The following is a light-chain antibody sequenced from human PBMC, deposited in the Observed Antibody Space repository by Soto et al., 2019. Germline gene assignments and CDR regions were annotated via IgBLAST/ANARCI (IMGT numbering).Light chain of an antibody. CDR3: HQGDSFPIT. J-gene: IGKJ5*01. V-gene: IGKV1-12*01. Sequence: DIQMTQSPSSVSASVGDRVTITCRASQSISSSLAWYQQQPGNVPKLLIYAASSLQSGVPSRFSGGGASTEFTLSTTSLQPEDFGPYSCHQGDSFPITFGQGTRLDIK. CDR1: QSISSS. CDR2: AAS.